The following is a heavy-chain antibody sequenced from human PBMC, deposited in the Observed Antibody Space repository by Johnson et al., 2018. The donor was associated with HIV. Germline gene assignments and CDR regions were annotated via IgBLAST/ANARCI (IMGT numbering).Heavy chain of an antibody. CDR2: INWNGVST. CDR1: GFIFDDYD. CDR3: ARDGVYSSPWDAFDI. Sequence: VQLVESGGGVLRRGGSLRLSCEGFGFIFDDYDLSWVRQAPGKWLEWVSGINWNGVSTAYADSVKGRCTISRDNGKNSLYLQMNSLRGEDTALYYCARDGVYSSPWDAFDIWGQGTMVTVSS. J-gene: IGHJ3*02. V-gene: IGHV3-20*04. D-gene: IGHD6-13*01.